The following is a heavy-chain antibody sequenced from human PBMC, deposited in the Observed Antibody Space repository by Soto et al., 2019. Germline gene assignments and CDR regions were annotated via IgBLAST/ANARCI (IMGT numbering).Heavy chain of an antibody. J-gene: IGHJ3*01. Sequence: EVQLMESGGGFVQPGGSLRLACAGYGFTLSMSAVSWVRQAPGQGLEWVSYISESGDRTYYAYSVKGRFTISRDRSKNTVAVQMNTLRAEETALYYCAKDRGIIVKAGDAFDVCGQGTMVTVSS. CDR2: ISESGDRT. CDR1: GFTLSMSA. CDR3: AKDRGIIVKAGDAFDV. V-gene: IGHV3-23*01. D-gene: IGHD3-16*02.